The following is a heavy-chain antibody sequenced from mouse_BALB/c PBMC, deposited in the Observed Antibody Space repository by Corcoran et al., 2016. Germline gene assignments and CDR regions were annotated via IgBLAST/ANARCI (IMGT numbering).Heavy chain of an antibody. J-gene: IGHJ1*01. V-gene: IGHV14-3*02. CDR2: IDTANGNT. Sequence: EVQLQQSGAELVKPGASVKLSCTASGFNIKDTYMHWVKQRPEQGLEWIGRIDTANGNTKYDPKFQGKATITADTSSNTAYLQLSSLTSEDTAVYYCARWDWYFEVWGSGTTVTVSS. CDR1: GFNIKDTY. CDR3: ARWDWYFEV.